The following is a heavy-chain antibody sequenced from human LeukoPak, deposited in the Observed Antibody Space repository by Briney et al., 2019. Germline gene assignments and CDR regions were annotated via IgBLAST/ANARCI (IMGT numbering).Heavy chain of an antibody. CDR1: GGTFSSYA. CDR2: IIPIFGTA. D-gene: IGHD1-14*01. CDR3: ARTLITSGSYDY. V-gene: IGHV1-69*06. Sequence: SVKVSCKASGGTFSSYAISWGRQAPGQGLEWMGRIIPIFGTANYAQKFQGRVTITADKSTSTAYMELSSLRSEDTAVYYCARTLITSGSYDYWGQGTLVTVSS. J-gene: IGHJ4*02.